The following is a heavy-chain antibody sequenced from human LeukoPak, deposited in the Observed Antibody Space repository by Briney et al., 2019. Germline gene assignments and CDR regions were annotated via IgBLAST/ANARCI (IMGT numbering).Heavy chain of an antibody. Sequence: ASMKVSCKASGYTFTSYDVNWVRQATGQGLEWMGWINPNSGNTGYAQKFQARVTMTRNTSISTAYMELSSLRSEDTAVYYCARFAVLRFLEWLPVLRGMDVWGQGTTVTVSS. V-gene: IGHV1-8*01. D-gene: IGHD3-3*01. J-gene: IGHJ6*02. CDR1: GYTFTSYD. CDR2: INPNSGNT. CDR3: ARFAVLRFLEWLPVLRGMDV.